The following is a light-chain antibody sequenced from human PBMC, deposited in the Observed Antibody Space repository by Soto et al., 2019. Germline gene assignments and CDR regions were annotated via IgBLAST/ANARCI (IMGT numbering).Light chain of an antibody. CDR3: QQLNSYPIT. CDR1: QSLRSS. V-gene: IGKV3-15*01. Sequence: ETMMTQSPDTLSVSLGERATLSCRASQSLRSSLAWYQQKPGQAPRLLIYDASTRATGIPARFSGSGSGTDFTLTISGLQSEDFAVYYCQQLNSYPITFGQGTRLEIK. CDR2: DAS. J-gene: IGKJ5*01.